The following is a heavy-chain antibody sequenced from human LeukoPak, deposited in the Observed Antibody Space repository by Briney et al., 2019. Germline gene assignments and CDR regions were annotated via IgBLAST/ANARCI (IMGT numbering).Heavy chain of an antibody. Sequence: ASVKVSCKASGDTFTGYYMHCVRQAPGQGLEWMGWINPNSGGTNYAQKFQGRVTMTRDTSISTAYMELSRLRSDDTAVYYCARAAHDIVVVAAAREAYAFDIWGQGTMVTVSS. J-gene: IGHJ3*02. CDR2: INPNSGGT. V-gene: IGHV1-2*02. CDR3: ARAAHDIVVVAAAREAYAFDI. D-gene: IGHD2-2*01. CDR1: GDTFTGYY.